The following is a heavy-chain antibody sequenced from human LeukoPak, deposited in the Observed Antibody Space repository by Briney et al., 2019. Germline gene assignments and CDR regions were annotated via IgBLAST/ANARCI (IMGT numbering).Heavy chain of an antibody. CDR1: AFTFSSYS. J-gene: IGHJ1*01. D-gene: IGHD3-22*01. CDR2: ISSSSSYI. V-gene: IGHV3-21*01. CDR3: AREYYDSSGYYPSAEYFQH. Sequence: PGGSLTLSCAASAFTFSSYSMNWVRQAQGKGLEWVSSISSSSSYIYYADSVKGRFTISRDNAKNSLYLQMNSLRAEDTAVYYCAREYYDSSGYYPSAEYFQHWGQGTLVTVSS.